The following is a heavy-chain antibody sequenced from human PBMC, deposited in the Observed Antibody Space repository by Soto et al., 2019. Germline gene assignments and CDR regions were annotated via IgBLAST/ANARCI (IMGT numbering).Heavy chain of an antibody. CDR1: GYTFTSYG. Sequence: ASVKVSCKASGYTFTSYGISWVRQAPGQGLEWMGWISAYNGNTNYAQKLQGRVTMTTDTSTSTAYMELRSLRSDDTAVYYCARVYFAVAGSPSYGMDVWGQGTTVTVSS. CDR3: ARVYFAVAGSPSYGMDV. CDR2: ISAYNGNT. V-gene: IGHV1-18*01. D-gene: IGHD6-19*01. J-gene: IGHJ6*02.